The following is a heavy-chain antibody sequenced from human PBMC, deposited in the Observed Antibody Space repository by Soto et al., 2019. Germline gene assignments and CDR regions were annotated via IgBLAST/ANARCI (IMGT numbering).Heavy chain of an antibody. Sequence: GGPLIHSCAASGVTCSCFWMHWISKNPGKGLVRDARINSDESETSYEDSVKGRFTISRDNAKNTLYLQRNSLRAEDTAVYYCAKNWNPGPVVSGMDVWGQGTTVTFAS. CDR3: AKNWNPGPVVSGMDV. J-gene: IGHJ6*02. V-gene: IGHV3-74*01. D-gene: IGHD1-1*01. CDR2: INSDESET. CDR1: GVTCSCFW.